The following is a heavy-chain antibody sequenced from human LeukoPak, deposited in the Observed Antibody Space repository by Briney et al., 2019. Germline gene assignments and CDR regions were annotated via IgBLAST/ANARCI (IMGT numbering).Heavy chain of an antibody. D-gene: IGHD2-21*01. J-gene: IGHJ3*02. V-gene: IGHV1-18*01. CDR2: ISAYNGNS. CDR1: GYTFSSYA. CDR3: ARLFGGANDAFDI. Sequence: ASVKVSCKASGYTFSSYAIRWVRQAPGQGLEWMGWISAYNGNSNSAQKIQGRVTMTTDTSTRTAYMELSNLRSDDTAVYYCARLFGGANDAFDIWGQGTMVTVSS.